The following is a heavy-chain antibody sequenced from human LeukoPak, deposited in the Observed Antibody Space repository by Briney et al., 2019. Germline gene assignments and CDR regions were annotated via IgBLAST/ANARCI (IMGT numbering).Heavy chain of an antibody. CDR3: ARGLWFGELLVEIYFDY. J-gene: IGHJ4*02. CDR1: GYTFTRYG. D-gene: IGHD3-10*01. Sequence: ASVKVSCKASGYTFTRYGISWVRQAPGQGLEWMGWISAYNGNTNYAQKLQGRVTMTTDTSTSTAYMELRSLRSDDTAVYYCARGLWFGELLVEIYFDYWGQGTLVTVSS. CDR2: ISAYNGNT. V-gene: IGHV1-18*01.